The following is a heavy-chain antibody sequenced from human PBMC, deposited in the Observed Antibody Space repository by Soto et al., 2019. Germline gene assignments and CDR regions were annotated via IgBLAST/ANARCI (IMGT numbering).Heavy chain of an antibody. CDR2: ISAYNGNT. J-gene: IGHJ6*02. CDR1: GYTFTSYG. V-gene: IGHV1-18*01. CDR3: ARDFSIVGAMVSYYYYGMDV. Sequence: ASVKVSCKASGYTFTSYGISWVRQAPGQGLEWMGWISAYNGNTNYAQKLQGRVTMTTDTSTSTAYMELRSLRSDDTAVYYCARDFSIVGAMVSYYYYGMDVWGQGTTVTAP. D-gene: IGHD1-26*01.